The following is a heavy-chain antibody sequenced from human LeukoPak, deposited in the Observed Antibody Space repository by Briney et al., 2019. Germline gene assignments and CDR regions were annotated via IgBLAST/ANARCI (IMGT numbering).Heavy chain of an antibody. V-gene: IGHV1-2*02. CDR1: GGTFSSYA. J-gene: IGHJ3*02. D-gene: IGHD5-24*01. CDR2: INPNSGGT. Sequence: ASVKVSCKASGGTFSSYAISWVRQAPGQGLEWMGWINPNSGGTNYAQKFQGRVTMTRDTSISTAYMELSRLRSDDTAVYYCARGNRDDAFDIWAKGQWSPSLQ. CDR3: ARGNRDDAFDI.